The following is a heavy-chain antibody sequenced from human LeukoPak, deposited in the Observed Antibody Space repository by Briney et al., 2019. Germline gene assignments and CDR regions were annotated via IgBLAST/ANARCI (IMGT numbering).Heavy chain of an antibody. J-gene: IGHJ5*02. D-gene: IGHD6-19*01. CDR3: ARASGEWLVRIWVNCFDP. CDR1: GYTFTSYD. CDR2: MNPNSGNT. V-gene: IGHV1-8*01. Sequence: ASVKVSCKASGYTFTSYDINWVRQATGQGLEWMGWMNPNSGNTGYAQKFQGRVTMTRNTSISTAYMELSSLRSEDTAVYYCARASGEWLVRIWVNCFDPWAQGTRVTVSS.